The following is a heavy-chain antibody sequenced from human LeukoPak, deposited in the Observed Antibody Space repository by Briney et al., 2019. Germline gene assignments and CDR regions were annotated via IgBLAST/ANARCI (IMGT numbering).Heavy chain of an antibody. Sequence: TSETLSLTXTVSGGSISSYYWSWIRQPAGKGLEWIGRIYTSGSTNYNPSLKSRVTMSVDTSKNQFSLKLSSVTAADTAVYYCARFQVAAGNFDYWGQGTLVTVSS. CDR2: IYTSGST. D-gene: IGHD6-13*01. CDR1: GGSISSYY. V-gene: IGHV4-4*07. J-gene: IGHJ4*02. CDR3: ARFQVAAGNFDY.